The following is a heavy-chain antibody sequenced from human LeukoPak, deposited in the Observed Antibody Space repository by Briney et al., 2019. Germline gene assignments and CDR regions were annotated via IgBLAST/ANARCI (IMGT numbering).Heavy chain of an antibody. D-gene: IGHD4-23*01. CDR3: ASLGYGGNSYYFDY. J-gene: IGHJ4*02. CDR1: GFTFSSYS. Sequence: GGSLRLSCAASGFTFSSYSMNWVRQAPGKGLEWVSSISSSSSYTYYADSVKGRFTISRDNAKNSLYLQMNSLRAEDTAVYYCASLGYGGNSYYFDYWGQGTLVTVSS. CDR2: ISSSSSYT. V-gene: IGHV3-21*01.